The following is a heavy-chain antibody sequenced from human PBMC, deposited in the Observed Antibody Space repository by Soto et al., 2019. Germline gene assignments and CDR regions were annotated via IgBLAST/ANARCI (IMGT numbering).Heavy chain of an antibody. D-gene: IGHD3-10*01. CDR3: ARSRHGSGSYTHFYYGLDV. V-gene: IGHV3-30-3*01. CDR2: ISFDGSTE. Sequence: QVQLVESGGGVVQPGRSLRLSCAASGFTFISYAMHWVRQAPGKGLEWVAVISFDGSTEYYADSVKGRFTISRDNSKNTVYLQMNRPRSEDTAVYYCARSRHGSGSYTHFYYGLDVWGQGTTVTVSS. CDR1: GFTFISYA. J-gene: IGHJ6*02.